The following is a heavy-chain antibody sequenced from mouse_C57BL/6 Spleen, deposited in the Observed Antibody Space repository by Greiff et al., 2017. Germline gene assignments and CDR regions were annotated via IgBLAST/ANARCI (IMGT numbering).Heavy chain of an antibody. CDR3: ARGDYGSNLDY. CDR2: ISYSGST. Sequence: DVKLQESGPGMVKPSQSLSLTCTVTGYSITSGYDWHWIRHFPGNKLEWMGYISYSGSTNYNPSLKSRISITHDTSKNHFFLKLNSVTTEDTATYYCARGDYGSNLDYWGQGTTLTVSS. CDR1: GYSITSGYD. J-gene: IGHJ2*01. V-gene: IGHV3-1*01. D-gene: IGHD1-1*01.